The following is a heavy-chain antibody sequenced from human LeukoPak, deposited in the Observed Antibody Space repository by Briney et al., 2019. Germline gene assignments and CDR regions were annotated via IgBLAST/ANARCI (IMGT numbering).Heavy chain of an antibody. V-gene: IGHV1-8*01. CDR3: ARGGYYYGSGSYSHYYYYGMDV. D-gene: IGHD3-10*01. J-gene: IGHJ6*02. Sequence: GAAVKVSCKASGYTFTSYDINWLRQATAQGREWMGWMNPNRGNTGYAQKFQGRVTMTRNTSISTAYMELRSLRSEDAAVYYCARGGYYYGSGSYSHYYYYGMDVWGQGTTVTVSS. CDR1: GYTFTSYD. CDR2: MNPNRGNT.